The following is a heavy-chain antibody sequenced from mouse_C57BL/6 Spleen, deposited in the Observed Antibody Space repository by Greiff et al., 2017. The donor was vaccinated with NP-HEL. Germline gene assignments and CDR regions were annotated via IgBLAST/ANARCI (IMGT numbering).Heavy chain of an antibody. V-gene: IGHV5-17*01. D-gene: IGHD2-1*01. J-gene: IGHJ3*01. Sequence: EVKLVESGGGLVKPGGSLKLSCAASGFTFSDYGMHWVRQAPEKGLEWVAYISSGSSTIYYADTVKGRFTISRDNAKNTLFLQMTSLRSEDTAMYYCARQDGNYLFAYWGQGTLVTVSA. CDR1: GFTFSDYG. CDR2: ISSGSSTI. CDR3: ARQDGNYLFAY.